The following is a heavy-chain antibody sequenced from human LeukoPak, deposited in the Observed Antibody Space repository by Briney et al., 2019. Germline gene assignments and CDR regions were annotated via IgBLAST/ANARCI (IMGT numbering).Heavy chain of an antibody. D-gene: IGHD6-19*01. CDR3: ASPEAYSSGLDY. CDR1: GFTFSSYA. V-gene: IGHV3-30-3*01. J-gene: IGHJ4*02. Sequence: PGGSLRLSCAASGFTFSSYAMHWVRQAPGKGLEWVAVISYDGSNKYYADSVKGRFTISRDNSKNTLYLQMNSLRAEDTAVYYCASPEAYSSGLDYWGQGTLVTVSS. CDR2: ISYDGSNK.